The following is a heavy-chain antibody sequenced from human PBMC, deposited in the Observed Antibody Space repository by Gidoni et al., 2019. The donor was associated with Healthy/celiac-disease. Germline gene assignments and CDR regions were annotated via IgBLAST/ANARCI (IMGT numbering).Heavy chain of an antibody. CDR2: ISYDGSNK. D-gene: IGHD1-26*01. Sequence: QVQLVESGGGVVRPGGSLRLSCAASGFTFSSYAMHWGRQAPGKGLEWVAVISYDGSNKYYADSVKGRFTISRDNSKNTLYLQMNSLRAEDTAVYYCARSGSYFVFDYWGQGTLVTVSS. J-gene: IGHJ4*02. CDR1: GFTFSSYA. CDR3: ARSGSYFVFDY. V-gene: IGHV3-30*01.